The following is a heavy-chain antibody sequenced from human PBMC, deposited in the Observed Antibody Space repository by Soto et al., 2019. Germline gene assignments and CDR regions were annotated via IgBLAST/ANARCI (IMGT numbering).Heavy chain of an antibody. CDR2: ISWNSGSI. D-gene: IGHD6-13*01. V-gene: IGHV3-9*01. CDR1: GFTFDDYA. CDR3: AKGSSSWYHDYYFDY. Sequence: EVQLVESGGGLVQPGRSLRLSCAASGFTFDDYAMHWVRQAPGKGLEWVSGISWNSGSIGYADSVKGRFTISRDNAKNSLYLQMNSLRAEDTALYYCAKGSSSWYHDYYFDYWGQGTLVTVSS. J-gene: IGHJ4*02.